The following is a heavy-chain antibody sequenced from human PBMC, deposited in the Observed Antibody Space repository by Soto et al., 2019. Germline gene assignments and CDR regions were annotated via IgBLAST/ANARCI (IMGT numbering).Heavy chain of an antibody. CDR1: GFIFNTHG. V-gene: IGHV3-23*01. J-gene: IGHJ4*02. CDR3: AKDRGRGILPASSDY. CDR2: ISVSGDVT. D-gene: IGHD2-2*01. Sequence: PGGSLRLSCAASGFIFNTHGMSWVRQAPGKGLEWVSGISVSGDVTHYAGSVKGRFTISRDNSKNILYLQMNSLRAEDTAVYYCAKDRGRGILPASSDYWGQGTLVTVYS.